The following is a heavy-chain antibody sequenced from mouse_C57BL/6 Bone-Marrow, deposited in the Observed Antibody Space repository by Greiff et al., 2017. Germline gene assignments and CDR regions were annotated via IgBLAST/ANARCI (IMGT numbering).Heavy chain of an antibody. CDR1: GYTFTSYW. Sequence: QVQLQQPGAELVMPGASVKLSCKASGYTFTSYWMHWVKQRPGQGLEWIGKIDPSDSYTNYNQKFKGKSTLTVDKSTSTAYMQLSSLTSEDSAAYYCARETDYYGSSEAFAYWGQGTLVTVAA. CDR2: IDPSDSYT. D-gene: IGHD1-1*01. J-gene: IGHJ3*01. CDR3: ARETDYYGSSEAFAY. V-gene: IGHV1-69*01.